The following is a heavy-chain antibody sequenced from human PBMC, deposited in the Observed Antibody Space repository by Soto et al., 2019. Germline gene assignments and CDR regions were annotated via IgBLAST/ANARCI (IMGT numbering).Heavy chain of an antibody. Sequence: PGGSLRLSCTASGFTFSSYPMSWARQAPGKGLEWVSGISGGSHSTYYADSVKGRFTISRDNSKNTVYLQMDSLRAEDTAVYCCAKEAARPGPCDYWGQGTLVTVSS. CDR3: AKEAARPGPCDY. CDR1: GFTFSSYP. J-gene: IGHJ4*02. CDR2: ISGGSHST. D-gene: IGHD6-6*01. V-gene: IGHV3-23*01.